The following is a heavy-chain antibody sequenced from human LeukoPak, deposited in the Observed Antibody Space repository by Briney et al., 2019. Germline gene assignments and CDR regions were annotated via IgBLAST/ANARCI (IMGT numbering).Heavy chain of an antibody. Sequence: SETLSLTCTVSGGSISSSSYYWGWIRQPPGKGLEWIGEINHSGSTNYNPSLKSRVTISVDTSKNQFSLKLSSVTAADTAVYYCARGPIGYCSGGSCYQHYFDYWGQGTLVTVSS. V-gene: IGHV4-39*07. CDR3: ARGPIGYCSGGSCYQHYFDY. J-gene: IGHJ4*02. CDR1: GGSISSSSYY. D-gene: IGHD2-15*01. CDR2: INHSGST.